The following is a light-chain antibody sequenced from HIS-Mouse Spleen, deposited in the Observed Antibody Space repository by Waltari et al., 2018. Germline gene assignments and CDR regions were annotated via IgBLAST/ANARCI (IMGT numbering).Light chain of an antibody. CDR2: EDS. Sequence: SYELTQPPSVSVSPGQTARNTWSGDALPTKYAYWYQQKSGQAPVLVIYEDSKRPSGIPERFSGSSSGTMATLTISGAQVEDEADYYCYSTDSSGNHRVFGGGTKLTVL. CDR3: YSTDSSGNHRV. V-gene: IGLV3-10*01. CDR1: ALPTKY. J-gene: IGLJ2*01.